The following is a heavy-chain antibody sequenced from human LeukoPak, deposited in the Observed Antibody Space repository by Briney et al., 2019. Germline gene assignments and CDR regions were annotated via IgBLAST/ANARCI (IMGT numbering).Heavy chain of an antibody. J-gene: IGHJ5*02. Sequence: SETLSLTCTVSGGSISSGGYYWNWIRQHPGTGLEWIGYIYYSGSTYYNPSLKSRVTISLDTSKNQFSLKLSSVTAADTAVYYCARDEGDWFDPWGQGTLVTVSS. CDR3: ARDEGDWFDP. CDR1: GGSISSGGYY. V-gene: IGHV4-31*03. CDR2: IYYSGST.